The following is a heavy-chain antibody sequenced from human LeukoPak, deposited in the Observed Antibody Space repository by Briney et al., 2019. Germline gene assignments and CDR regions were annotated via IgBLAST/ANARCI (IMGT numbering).Heavy chain of an antibody. Sequence: PGGSLRLSCAASGLTFSSYWMSWVRQAPGKGLEWVANIKQDGSEKYYVDSVKGRFTISRDNAKNTLYLQMNSLRAEDAAVYYCARGRYYDSSGHGAFDIWGQGTMVTVSS. CDR3: ARGRYYDSSGHGAFDI. J-gene: IGHJ3*02. V-gene: IGHV3-7*01. CDR2: IKQDGSEK. D-gene: IGHD3-22*01. CDR1: GLTFSSYW.